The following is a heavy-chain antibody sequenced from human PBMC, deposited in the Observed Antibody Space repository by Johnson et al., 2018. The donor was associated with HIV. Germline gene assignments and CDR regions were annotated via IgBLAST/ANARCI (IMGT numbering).Heavy chain of an antibody. CDR3: ARDAPNFFHSSGVRDDAFDI. V-gene: IGHV3-23*04. Sequence: EVQLVESGGGLVQPGGSLRLSCAASGFTFSSYAMSWVRQAPGKGLEWVSAISGSGGSTYYADSVKGRFTISRDNSKNTLYLQMNSLRAEDTAVYYCARDAPNFFHSSGVRDDAFDIWGPGTMVTVSS. J-gene: IGHJ3*02. CDR2: ISGSGGST. CDR1: GFTFSSYA. D-gene: IGHD3-22*01.